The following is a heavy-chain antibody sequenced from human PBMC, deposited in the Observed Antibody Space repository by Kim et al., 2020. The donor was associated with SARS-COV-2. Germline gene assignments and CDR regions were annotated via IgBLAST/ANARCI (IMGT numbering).Heavy chain of an antibody. CDR3: ASMTTVTNGWDY. D-gene: IGHD4-17*01. V-gene: IGHV4-38-2*02. CDR1: GYSISSGYY. J-gene: IGHJ4*02. CDR2: IYHSGST. Sequence: SETLSLTCTVSGYSISSGYYWGWIRQPPGKGLEWIGSIYHSGSTYYNPSLKSRVTISVDTSKNQFSLKLSSVTAADTAVYYCASMTTVTNGWDYWGQGTLVTVSS.